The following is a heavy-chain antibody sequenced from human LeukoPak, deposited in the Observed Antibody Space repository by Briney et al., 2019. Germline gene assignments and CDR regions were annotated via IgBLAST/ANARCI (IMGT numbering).Heavy chain of an antibody. CDR1: GGSINSITNY. Sequence: PSETLSLTCTVSGGSINSITNYWGWIRQPPGKGLEWIGSIYYSGSTNYNPSLKSRVTISVDTSKNQFSLKLSSVTAADTAVYYCARGGGYSYGYPHWGQGTLVTVSS. V-gene: IGHV4-39*07. CDR2: IYYSGST. CDR3: ARGGGYSYGYPH. J-gene: IGHJ4*02. D-gene: IGHD5-18*01.